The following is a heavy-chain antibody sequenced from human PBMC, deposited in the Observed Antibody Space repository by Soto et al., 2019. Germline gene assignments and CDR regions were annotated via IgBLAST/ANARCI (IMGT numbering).Heavy chain of an antibody. J-gene: IGHJ4*02. CDR3: TRDSSYYGAGRGVLDY. D-gene: IGHD3-10*01. V-gene: IGHV3-33*08. CDR1: GFTCSSYG. CDR2: IWYDGSNK. Sequence: PGGSLRLSCAASGFTCSSYGMHWVRQAPGKGLEWVAVIWYDGSNKYYADSVRGRFTVSRDTSKNTLYLQMNSLRAEDTAIYYCTRDSSYYGAGRGVLDYWGQGTPVTVSS.